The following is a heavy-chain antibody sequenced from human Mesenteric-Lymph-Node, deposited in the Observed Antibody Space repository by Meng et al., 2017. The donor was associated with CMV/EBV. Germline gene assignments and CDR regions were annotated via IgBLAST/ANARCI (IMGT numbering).Heavy chain of an antibody. CDR3: ARGGGGEDRYGIDY. CDR2: IYYTGST. V-gene: IGHV4-59*01. D-gene: IGHD2-15*01. CDR1: GGSISSYY. Sequence: SETLSLTCTVSGGSISSYYWSWIRQPPGKGLEWIGNIYYTGSTNYNPSLKGRVTISVDTSKNQFSLKLTSVTAADTAVYYCARGGGGEDRYGIDYWGQGTLVTVSP. J-gene: IGHJ4*02.